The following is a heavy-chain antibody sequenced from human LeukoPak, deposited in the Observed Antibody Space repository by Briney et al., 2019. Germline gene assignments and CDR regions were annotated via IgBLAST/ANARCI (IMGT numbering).Heavy chain of an antibody. CDR3: ARGAGTEDY. V-gene: IGHV4-61*02. CDR2: INTSGNT. Sequence: SETLSLTCTVSGGSISSGSFYWSWIRQPAGKGLEWIGRINTSGNTNYNPSLKSRVTISVDTSKNQFSLKLSSVTAADTAVYYCARGAGTEDYWGQGTLVTVSS. CDR1: GGSISSGSFY. J-gene: IGHJ4*02. D-gene: IGHD1-7*01.